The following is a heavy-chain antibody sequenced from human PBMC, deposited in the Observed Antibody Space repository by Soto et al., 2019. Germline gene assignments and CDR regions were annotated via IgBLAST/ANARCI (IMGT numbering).Heavy chain of an antibody. J-gene: IGHJ4*02. CDR3: ARGSPGKFDY. Sequence: QVQLQQWGAGLLKPSETLSLTCAVYGGSFSGYYWSWIRQPPGKGLEWIGEINHSGSTNYNPSLXSXVXIXXDTSKNQFSLKLSSVTAADTAVYYCARGSPGKFDYWGQGTLVTVSS. V-gene: IGHV4-34*01. CDR2: INHSGST. CDR1: GGSFSGYY.